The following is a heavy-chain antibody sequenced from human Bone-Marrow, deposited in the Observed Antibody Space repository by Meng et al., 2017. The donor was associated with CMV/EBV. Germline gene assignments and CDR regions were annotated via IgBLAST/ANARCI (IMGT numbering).Heavy chain of an antibody. CDR2: IYTSGST. V-gene: IGHV4-4*07. J-gene: IGHJ4*02. Sequence: QVQLHESGPGLVKPSETLSLTCTVSGGTIRSYYWSWIRQPAGKGLEWIGRIYTSGSTNYNPSLKSRVTMSVDTSKNQFSLKLSSVTAADTAVYYCARAMVRGVQRYFDYWGQGTLVTGLL. CDR1: GGTIRSYY. CDR3: ARAMVRGVQRYFDY. D-gene: IGHD3-10*01.